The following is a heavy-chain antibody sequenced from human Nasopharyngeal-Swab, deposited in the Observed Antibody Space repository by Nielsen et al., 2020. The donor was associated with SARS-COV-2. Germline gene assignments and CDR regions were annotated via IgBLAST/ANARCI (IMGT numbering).Heavy chain of an antibody. CDR1: GYSFTSYW. J-gene: IGHJ5*02. CDR3: ARVYSGASIGLFDP. D-gene: IGHD3-22*01. CDR2: IHPGDSDT. Sequence: GESLKISCKGSGYSFTSYWIGWVRQMPGKGLEWMGIIHPGDSDTSYSPSFQGQVTISADKSISTAYLQWDSLKASDTAMYYCARVYSGASIGLFDPWGQGTLVTVSS. V-gene: IGHV5-51*01.